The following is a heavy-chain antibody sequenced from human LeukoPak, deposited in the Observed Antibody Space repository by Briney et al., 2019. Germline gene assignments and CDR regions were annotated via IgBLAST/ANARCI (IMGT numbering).Heavy chain of an antibody. D-gene: IGHD1-26*01. CDR3: ARASWGINSGSYYGPIGGRHYGMDV. V-gene: IGHV4-39*07. CDR1: GGSISSSSYY. Sequence: SGTLSLTCTVSGGSISSSSYYWGWIRQPPGKGLEWIGSIYYSGSTYYNPSLKSRVTISVDTSKNQFSLKLSSVTAADTAVYYCARASWGINSGSYYGPIGGRHYGMDVWGQGTTVTVSS. CDR2: IYYSGST. J-gene: IGHJ6*02.